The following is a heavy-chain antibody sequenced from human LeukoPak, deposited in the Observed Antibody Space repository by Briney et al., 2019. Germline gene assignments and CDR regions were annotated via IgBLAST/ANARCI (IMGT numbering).Heavy chain of an antibody. CDR1: GGSISSYY. CDR2: IYTSGST. D-gene: IGHD3-3*01. CDR3: ARDRLTYDFWSGPLDY. V-gene: IGHV4-4*07. Sequence: SETLSLTCTVSGGSISSYYWSWIRQPAGKGLEWIGRIYTSGSTNYNPSLKSRVTKSVDTSKNQFSLKLSSVTAADTAVYYCARDRLTYDFWSGPLDYWGQGTLVTVSS. J-gene: IGHJ4*02.